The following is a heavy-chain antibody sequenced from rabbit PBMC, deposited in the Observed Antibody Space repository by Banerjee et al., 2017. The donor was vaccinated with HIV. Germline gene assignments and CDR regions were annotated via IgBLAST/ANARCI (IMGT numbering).Heavy chain of an antibody. J-gene: IGHJ4*01. V-gene: IGHV1S45*01. D-gene: IGHD6-1*01. CDR1: GFSFSSGYY. CDR3: ARAYAGYVGVDGYGYGYYFHL. Sequence: QEHLVEYGGDLVQPEGSLTLTCTASGFSFSSGYYMYWVRQAPGKGLEWIACIDSGGDDSTVYASWAKGPFTISRTSSTTVTLQMTSLTAADTATYFCARAYAGYVGVDGYGYGYYFHLWGPGTLVTVS. CDR2: IDSGGDDST.